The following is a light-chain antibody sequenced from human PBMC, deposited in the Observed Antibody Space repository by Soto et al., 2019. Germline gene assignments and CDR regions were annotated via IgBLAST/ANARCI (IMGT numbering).Light chain of an antibody. J-gene: IGKJ2*01. Sequence: DIQMTQTPSSVSASVGDRVTITCRASQDISSWLAWYQQKPGKAPKLLIYAASTLQSGVPSRFSGSGSGTDFTLTISSLQPEDFATYYCQQANSFPYTFGQGTNLEIK. V-gene: IGKV1-12*01. CDR1: QDISSW. CDR2: AAS. CDR3: QQANSFPYT.